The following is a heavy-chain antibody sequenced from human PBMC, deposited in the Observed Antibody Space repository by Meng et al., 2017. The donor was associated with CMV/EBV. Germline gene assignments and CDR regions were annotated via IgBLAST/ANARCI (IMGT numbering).Heavy chain of an antibody. CDR3: ASWAHAIAAAGSTLAVFDY. J-gene: IGHJ4*02. D-gene: IGHD6-13*01. CDR1: SVVTW. CDR2: IYHSGST. Sequence: SVVTWWSGVPQPPGKGLEWIGEIYHSGSTNYNPSLKSRVTISVDKSKNQFSLKLSSVTAADTAVYYCASWAHAIAAAGSTLAVFDYWGQGTLVTVSS. V-gene: IGHV4-4*02.